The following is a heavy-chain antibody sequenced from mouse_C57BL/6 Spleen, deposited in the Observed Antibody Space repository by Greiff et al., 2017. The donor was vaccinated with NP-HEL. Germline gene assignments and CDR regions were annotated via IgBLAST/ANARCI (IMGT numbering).Heavy chain of an antibody. CDR2: ISNLAYSI. CDR1: GFTFSDYG. D-gene: IGHD2-3*01. CDR3: ARRGGYDGYPDY. V-gene: IGHV5-15*01. Sequence: EVQLVESGGGLVQPGGSLKLSCAASGFTFSDYGMAWVRQAPRKGPEWVAFISNLAYSIYYADTVTGRFTISRDNAKNTLYLQMSSLKSEDTAMYYCARRGGYDGYPDYWGQGTSVTVSS. J-gene: IGHJ4*01.